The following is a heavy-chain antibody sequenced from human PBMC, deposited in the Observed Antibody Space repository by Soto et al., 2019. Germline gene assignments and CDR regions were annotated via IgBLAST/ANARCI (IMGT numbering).Heavy chain of an antibody. V-gene: IGHV1-2*04. CDR3: ASRYSERITMIVVVITKGLWFDP. J-gene: IGHJ5*02. Sequence: VASVKVSFQASGYTFTGYYMHWVRQAPGQGLAWMGWINPNSGGTNYAQKFQGWVTMTRDTSISTAYMELSRLRSDDTAVYYCASRYSERITMIVVVITKGLWFDPWGQGTLVTVSS. D-gene: IGHD3-22*01. CDR2: INPNSGGT. CDR1: GYTFTGYY.